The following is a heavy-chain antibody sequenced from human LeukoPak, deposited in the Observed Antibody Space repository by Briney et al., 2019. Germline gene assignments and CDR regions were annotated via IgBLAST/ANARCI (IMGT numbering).Heavy chain of an antibody. D-gene: IGHD2-2*01. CDR3: ARRPAADYYYGMDV. CDR2: ISYDGSNK. Sequence: PGGSLRLSCAASGFTFSSYAMHWVRQAPGKGLEWVAVISYDGSNKYYADSVKGRFAISRDNSKNTLYLQMNSLRAEDTAVYYCARRPAADYYYGMDVWGQGTTVTVSS. V-gene: IGHV3-30*09. J-gene: IGHJ6*02. CDR1: GFTFSSYA.